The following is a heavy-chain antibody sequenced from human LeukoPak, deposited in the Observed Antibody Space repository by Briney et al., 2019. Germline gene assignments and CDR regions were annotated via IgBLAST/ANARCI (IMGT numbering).Heavy chain of an antibody. CDR3: ASRRPGSYPEFDY. CDR2: IYSGGGT. Sequence: PGGSLRLSCAASGFTVSSNYMSWVRQAPGKGLEWVSVIYSGGGTYYADSVKGRFTISRDNSKNTLYLQMNSLRAEDTAVYYCASRRPGSYPEFDYWGQGTLVTVSS. J-gene: IGHJ4*02. CDR1: GFTVSSNY. V-gene: IGHV3-53*01. D-gene: IGHD3-10*01.